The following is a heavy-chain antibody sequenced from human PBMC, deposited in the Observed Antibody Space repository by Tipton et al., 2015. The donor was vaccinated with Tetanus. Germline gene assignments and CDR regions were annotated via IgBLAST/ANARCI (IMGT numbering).Heavy chain of an antibody. Sequence: TFSSYAMTWIRQPPGKGLEWIGSIYYSGSTYYNPSLKSRVTISVDTSKNQFSLKLSSVTAADTAVYYCARHVASTAALEDYWGQGTLVTVSS. V-gene: IGHV4-39*01. CDR3: ARHVASTAALEDY. D-gene: IGHD6-6*01. CDR1: TFSSYA. J-gene: IGHJ4*02. CDR2: IYYSGST.